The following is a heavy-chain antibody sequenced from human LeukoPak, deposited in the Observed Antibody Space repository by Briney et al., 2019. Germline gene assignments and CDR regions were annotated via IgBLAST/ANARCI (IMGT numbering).Heavy chain of an antibody. CDR3: ARRRDLYSGSYYPFDY. D-gene: IGHD1-26*01. V-gene: IGHV5-51*01. J-gene: IGHJ4*02. CDR1: GYSFTNYW. CDR2: IYPGDSDA. Sequence: GESLKISCKGSGYSFTNYWIGWVRQMPGKGLKWMGIIYPGDSDARYSPSFQGQVTVSADKSISTAYLQWSSLKASDTAMYYCARRRDLYSGSYYPFDYWGQGTLVTVSS.